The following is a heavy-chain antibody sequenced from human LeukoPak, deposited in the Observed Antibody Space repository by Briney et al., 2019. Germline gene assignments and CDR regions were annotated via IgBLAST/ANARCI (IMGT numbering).Heavy chain of an antibody. D-gene: IGHD3-22*01. CDR1: GFTFSSYA. CDR2: ISGSGGST. Sequence: GGSLRLSCAASGFTFSSYAMSWVRQAPGKGLEWVSAISGSGGSTYYADSVKGRFTISRDNSKNTLYLQMNCLRAEDTAVYYCAKDTQIVVATPGDYWGQGTLVTVSS. J-gene: IGHJ4*02. CDR3: AKDTQIVVATPGDY. V-gene: IGHV3-23*01.